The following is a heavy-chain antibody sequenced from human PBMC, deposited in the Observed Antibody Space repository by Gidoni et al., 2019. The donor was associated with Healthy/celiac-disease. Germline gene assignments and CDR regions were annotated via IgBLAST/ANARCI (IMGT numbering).Heavy chain of an antibody. J-gene: IGHJ4*02. CDR3: ARGRSVRAARLFDY. D-gene: IGHD6-6*01. V-gene: IGHV4-34*01. Sequence: QVQLQQWGAGLLKPSETLSPTCAVYGGSFSGYYWSWIRQPPGKGLEWIGEINQSGSTNYNPSLKSRVTISVDTSKNQFSLKLSSVTAADTAVYYGARGRSVRAARLFDYWGQGTLVTVSS. CDR1: GGSFSGYY. CDR2: INQSGST.